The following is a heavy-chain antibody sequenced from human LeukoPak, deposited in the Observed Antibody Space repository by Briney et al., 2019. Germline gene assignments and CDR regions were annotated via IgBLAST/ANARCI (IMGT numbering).Heavy chain of an antibody. CDR1: GGSFSGYY. CDR3: ARGTWDARSYYYYDFWSGYSTYYFDY. J-gene: IGHJ4*02. V-gene: IGHV4-34*01. CDR2: INHSGST. Sequence: SETLSLTCAVYGGSFSGYYWSWIRQPPGKGLEWIGEINHSGSTNYNPSLKSRVTISVDTSKNQFSLKLSSVTAADTAVYYCARGTWDARSYYYYDFWSGYSTYYFDYWGQGTLVTVSS. D-gene: IGHD3-3*01.